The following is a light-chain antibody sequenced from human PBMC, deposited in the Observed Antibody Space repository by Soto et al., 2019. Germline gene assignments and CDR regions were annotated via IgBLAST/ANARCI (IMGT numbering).Light chain of an antibody. Sequence: QSALTQPASVSGSPGQSITISCTGTSSDIGGYNYVSWYQQHPGKAPRLMIYDVNNRPSGVSSRFSGSKSGTTASLTISGLQAEDEADYYCNSYTTSGVIFGGGTQLTVL. V-gene: IGLV2-14*03. J-gene: IGLJ2*01. CDR3: NSYTTSGVI. CDR2: DVN. CDR1: SSDIGGYNY.